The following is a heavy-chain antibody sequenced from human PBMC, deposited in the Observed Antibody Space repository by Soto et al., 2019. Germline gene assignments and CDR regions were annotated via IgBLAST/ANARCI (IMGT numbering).Heavy chain of an antibody. V-gene: IGHV3-7*03. CDR3: VREWGSLPPDY. CDR1: GFTFSDYW. J-gene: IGHJ4*02. CDR2: IKKDGGGE. D-gene: IGHD7-27*01. Sequence: GGSLRLSCAGSGFTFSDYWMNWVRQAPGKGLEWVANIKKDGGGELYVDSVKGRFTISRDNAKNSLFLQMNSLRAEDTAVYYCVREWGSLPPDYWGQGTLVTVYS.